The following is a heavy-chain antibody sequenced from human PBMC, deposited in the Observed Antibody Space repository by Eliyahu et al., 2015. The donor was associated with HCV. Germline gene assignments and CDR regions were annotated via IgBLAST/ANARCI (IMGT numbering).Heavy chain of an antibody. Sequence: QVQLVQSGAEVKKPGASVKVSCKASGYTFTSYGISWVRQAPGQGLEWMGWISAYNGXTNYAQKLQGRVTMTTDTSTSTAYMELRSLRSDDTAVYYCARDTSSFQASYYYYGMDVWGQGTTVTVSS. J-gene: IGHJ6*02. V-gene: IGHV1-18*01. CDR1: GYTFTSYG. CDR3: ARDTSSFQASYYYYGMDV. D-gene: IGHD1-26*01. CDR2: ISAYNGXT.